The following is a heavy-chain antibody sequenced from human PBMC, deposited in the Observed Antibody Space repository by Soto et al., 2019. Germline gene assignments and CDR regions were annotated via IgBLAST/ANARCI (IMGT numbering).Heavy chain of an antibody. CDR1: GFTVSSNY. J-gene: IGHJ4*02. V-gene: IGHV3-53*01. Sequence: GGSLRLSCAASGFTVSSNYMSWVRQAPGKGLEWVSVIYSGGSTYYADSVKGRFTISRDNSKNTLYLQMNSLRAEDTAVYYCASWARRQIPAATPPVDYWGQGTLVTVSS. CDR3: ASWARRQIPAATPPVDY. CDR2: IYSGGST. D-gene: IGHD2-2*01.